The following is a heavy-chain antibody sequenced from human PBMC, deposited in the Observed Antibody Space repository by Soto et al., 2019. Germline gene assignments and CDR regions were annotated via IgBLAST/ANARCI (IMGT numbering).Heavy chain of an antibody. CDR1: GGTFSSYA. D-gene: IGHD2-2*01. CDR2: TIPIFGTA. J-gene: IGHJ6*02. Sequence: QVQLVQSGAEVKKPGSSVKVSCKASGGTFSSYATSWVRQAPGQGLEWMGGTIPIFGTANYAQKFQGRVTITADESTSTAYMELSSLRSADTAVYYCARHVPAAGYYYGMDVWAQGTTVTVAS. CDR3: ARHVPAAGYYYGMDV. V-gene: IGHV1-69*12.